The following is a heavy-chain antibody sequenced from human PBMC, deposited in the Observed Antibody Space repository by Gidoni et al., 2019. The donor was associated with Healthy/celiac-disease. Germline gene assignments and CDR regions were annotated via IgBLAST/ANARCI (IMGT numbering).Heavy chain of an antibody. V-gene: IGHV1-18*01. CDR2: ISAYNCNT. D-gene: IGHD2-8*02. CDR1: GYTFPSYG. Sequence: QVQLVQSGAGVKRPGPSVKVYCKASGYTFPSYGLSWLRQAPGPGLEWMGWISAYNCNTNYAQKLQRRATMTTDTSTSTAYMELRSLRSDDSAVYYCARVGQGRSFKSEPYWFDYWGQGTLVTVSS. J-gene: IGHJ4*02. CDR3: ARVGQGRSFKSEPYWFDY.